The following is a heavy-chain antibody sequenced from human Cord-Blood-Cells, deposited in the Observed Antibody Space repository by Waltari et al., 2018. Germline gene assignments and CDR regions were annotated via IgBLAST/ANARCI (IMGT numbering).Heavy chain of an antibody. CDR1: GGSISSSSYY. CDR3: ARHGGYFDY. D-gene: IGHD3-10*01. Sequence: QLQLQESGPGLVKPSETLSLTCTVSGGSISSSSYYWGWIRQPPGKGLEWIGSIYYCGSTYYNPSLKSRVTISVDTAKNQFSLKLSSVTAADTAVYYCARHGGYFDYWGQGTLVTVSS. J-gene: IGHJ4*02. V-gene: IGHV4-39*07. CDR2: IYYCGST.